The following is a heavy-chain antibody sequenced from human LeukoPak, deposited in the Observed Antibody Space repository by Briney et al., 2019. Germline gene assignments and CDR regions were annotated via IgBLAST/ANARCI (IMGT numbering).Heavy chain of an antibody. J-gene: IGHJ6*02. CDR1: GVSISSGSYY. V-gene: IGHV4-39*07. Sequence: SETLSLTCTVSGVSISSGSYYWAWIRQPPGKGLEWIGSIYYSGGSYNNPSLKSRVTMSADTSKNEFFLKLSSVTAAGTAVYYCAREYYFGLDVWGQGTTVTVS. CDR3: AREYYFGLDV. CDR2: IYYSGGS.